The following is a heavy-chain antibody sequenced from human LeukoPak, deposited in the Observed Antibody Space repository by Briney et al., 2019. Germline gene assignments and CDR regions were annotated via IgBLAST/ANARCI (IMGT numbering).Heavy chain of an antibody. CDR3: AKDRWWEVPAAMGTYDY. D-gene: IGHD2-2*01. CDR1: GFTFSSYA. V-gene: IGHV3-23*01. J-gene: IGHJ4*02. Sequence: PGGSLRLSCAPFGFTFSSYAISWVRHAPGKGLEWVSAISGSGGRTYYADSVKGRFTLSRDNSKNTLYLQRNSLRAEDTAVYYCAKDRWWEVPAAMGTYDYWGQGTLVTVSS. CDR2: ISGSGGRT.